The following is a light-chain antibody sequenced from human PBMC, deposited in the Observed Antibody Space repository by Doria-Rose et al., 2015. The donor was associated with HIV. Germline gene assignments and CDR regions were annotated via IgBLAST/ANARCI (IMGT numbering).Light chain of an antibody. CDR3: QKSNTAPRT. V-gene: IGKV1-27*01. CDR2: RAS. J-gene: IGKJ1*01. CDR1: QDINNY. Sequence: MTQSPSSLSASVGDTVTITCRASQDINNYLAWYQQKRGDPPKLLIYRASTLHSGVPSRFSGSGSGTEFTLTITRLQPDDFATYFCQKSNTAPRTFGQGTRVEIK.